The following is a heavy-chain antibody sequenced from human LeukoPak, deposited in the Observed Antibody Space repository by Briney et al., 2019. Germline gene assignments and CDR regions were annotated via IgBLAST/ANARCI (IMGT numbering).Heavy chain of an antibody. J-gene: IGHJ6*03. V-gene: IGHV4-59*01. D-gene: IGHD5-18*01. CDR3: ARTTEGGYTYNYFYYYYMDV. CDR1: GGSISSYY. Sequence: PSETLSLTCTVSGGSISSYYWNWIRQPPGKGLEWIGYIYYSGSTNYNPSLKGRISISVDTSKNQFSLKLSSVTAADTAVYYCARTTEGGYTYNYFYYYYMDVWGKGTTVTISS. CDR2: IYYSGST.